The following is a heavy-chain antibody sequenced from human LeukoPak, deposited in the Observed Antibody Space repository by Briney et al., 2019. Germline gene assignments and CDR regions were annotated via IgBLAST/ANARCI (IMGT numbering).Heavy chain of an antibody. Sequence: HPGGSLRLSCVGSGFTVSSNYMGWVRQAPGKGLEWVSTIYGGGGTYYADSVKGRFTISRDNSKNTLYLQMNSLRAEDTAVYYCAREVSHMIVDWGQGTLVTVSS. CDR1: GFTVSSNY. V-gene: IGHV3-53*05. CDR2: IYGGGGT. CDR3: AREVSHMIVD. D-gene: IGHD3-22*01. J-gene: IGHJ4*02.